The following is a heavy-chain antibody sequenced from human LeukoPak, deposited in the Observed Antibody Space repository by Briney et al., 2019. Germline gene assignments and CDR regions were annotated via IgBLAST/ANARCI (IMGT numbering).Heavy chain of an antibody. CDR3: ARVGFCGGDCYHAFDI. Sequence: ASVKVSCKASGGTFSSYAISWVRQAPGQGLERMGGIILIFGTANYAQKFQGSVTITTDESTSTAYMELSSLRSEDTAVYYCARVGFCGGDCYHAFDIWGQGTMVTVSS. J-gene: IGHJ3*02. CDR1: GGTFSSYA. CDR2: IILIFGTA. V-gene: IGHV1-69*05. D-gene: IGHD2-21*02.